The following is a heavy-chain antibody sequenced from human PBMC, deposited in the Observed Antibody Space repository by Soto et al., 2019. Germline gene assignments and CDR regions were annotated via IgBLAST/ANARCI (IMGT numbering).Heavy chain of an antibody. CDR1: GYTFTGYY. CDR3: ARVAAMDYYYYGMDV. J-gene: IGHJ6*02. Sequence: ASVKVSCKASGYTFTGYYMHWVRQAPGQGLEWMGWINPNSGGTNYAQKFQGRVTMTRDTSISTAYMELSRLRSDDTAVYYCARVAAMDYYYYGMDVCGQGTTVTVS. D-gene: IGHD5-18*01. CDR2: INPNSGGT. V-gene: IGHV1-2*02.